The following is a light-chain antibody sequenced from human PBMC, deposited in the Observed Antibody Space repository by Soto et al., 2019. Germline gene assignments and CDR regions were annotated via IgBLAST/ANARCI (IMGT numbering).Light chain of an antibody. V-gene: IGLV1-47*02. CDR2: SDN. Sequence: QSVLTQPPSASGTPGQRVTISCSGTSSNIGSNYVFWYQQLPKTAPKLLIYSDNRRPSGVPDRFSGSKSGTSASLAISGLRYEDEADYYCAAWDDSLSVVIFGGGTKVTVL. CDR3: AAWDDSLSVVI. J-gene: IGLJ2*01. CDR1: SSNIGSNY.